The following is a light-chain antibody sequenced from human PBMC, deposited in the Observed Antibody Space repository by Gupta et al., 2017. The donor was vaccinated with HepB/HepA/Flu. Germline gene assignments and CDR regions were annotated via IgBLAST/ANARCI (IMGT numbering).Light chain of an antibody. CDR3: VLYMGSGIGM. J-gene: IGLJ3*02. V-gene: IGLV8-61*01. Sequence: QPVLTHDPSFSVSPGGTVTLTCGLSSGSVSPNFYPTWYQQTPGQAPRTLIYNTNTRSAGVPDRFSGSMRGNKAALTITGDKADDEADYYCVLYMGSGIGMFGGGTKLTVL. CDR2: NTN. CDR1: SGSVSPNFY.